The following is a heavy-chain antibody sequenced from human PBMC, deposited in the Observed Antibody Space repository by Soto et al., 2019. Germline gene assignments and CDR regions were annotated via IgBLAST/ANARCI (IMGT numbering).Heavy chain of an antibody. CDR3: ARYYYDSSGYPHAFDI. CDR2: INPVFGTA. Sequence: QVHLVQSGAEVRKPGSSVKVSCKASGGTFVIYAFTWVRQAPGQGLEWMGGINPVFGTANNAKKFQGRVTITADVSTNTTYMELSSLRPEDTDVYYCARYYYDSSGYPHAFDIWGQGTLVTVSS. CDR1: GGTFVIYA. D-gene: IGHD3-22*01. V-gene: IGHV1-69*01. J-gene: IGHJ3*02.